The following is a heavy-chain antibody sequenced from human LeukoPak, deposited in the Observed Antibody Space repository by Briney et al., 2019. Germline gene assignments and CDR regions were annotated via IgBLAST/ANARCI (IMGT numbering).Heavy chain of an antibody. D-gene: IGHD3-3*01. J-gene: IGHJ6*02. CDR2: INYSGST. CDR1: GGSINSGGHY. Sequence: SETPSLTCTVSGGSINSGGHYWSWIRQHPGKGLEWIGYINYSGSTYYNPSLKSRVTISIDTSQNQFSLKLSSVTAADTAVYYCARDEAIFGAGYYYGMDVWGQGTTVTVSS. V-gene: IGHV4-31*03. CDR3: ARDEAIFGAGYYYGMDV.